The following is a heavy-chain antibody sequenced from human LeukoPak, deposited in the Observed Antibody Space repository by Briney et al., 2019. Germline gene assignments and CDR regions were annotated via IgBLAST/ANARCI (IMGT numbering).Heavy chain of an antibody. J-gene: IGHJ4*02. Sequence: PGGSLRLSCAASGFTFDDYDMSWVRQAPGKGLEWVSGINWNGGSTGYADSVKGRFTISRDNARNSLYLQMNSLRAEDTAMDYCPRPNLFITGTVLIFDYWGQGTLVTVSS. D-gene: IGHD1-20*01. V-gene: IGHV3-20*04. CDR1: GFTFDDYD. CDR3: PRPNLFITGTVLIFDY. CDR2: INWNGGST.